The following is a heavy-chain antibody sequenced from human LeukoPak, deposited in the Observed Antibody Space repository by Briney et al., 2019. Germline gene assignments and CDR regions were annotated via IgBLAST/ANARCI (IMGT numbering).Heavy chain of an antibody. D-gene: IGHD4-11*01. Sequence: SVKVSCKASGGTFSSYAISWVRQAPGQGLEWMGGIIPIFGTANYAQKFRGRVTITTDESTSTAYMELSSLRSEDTAVYYCARGGDYSNYFDYWGQGTLVTVSS. V-gene: IGHV1-69*05. CDR2: IIPIFGTA. CDR1: GGTFSSYA. CDR3: ARGGDYSNYFDY. J-gene: IGHJ4*02.